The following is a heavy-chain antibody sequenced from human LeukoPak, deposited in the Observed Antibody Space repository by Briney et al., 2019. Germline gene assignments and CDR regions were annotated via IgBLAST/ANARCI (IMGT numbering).Heavy chain of an antibody. CDR3: ARDERLLSFLK. Sequence: GGSLRLSCAASGFTFSSYSMNWVRQAPGKGLEWVSFISTSGSYIFYADAVKGRFTISRDNAKSSLYLQMNNLRAEDTAIYYCARDERLLSFLKWGQGTLVTVSS. CDR2: ISTSGSYI. V-gene: IGHV3-21*04. D-gene: IGHD3-3*01. CDR1: GFTFSSYS. J-gene: IGHJ4*02.